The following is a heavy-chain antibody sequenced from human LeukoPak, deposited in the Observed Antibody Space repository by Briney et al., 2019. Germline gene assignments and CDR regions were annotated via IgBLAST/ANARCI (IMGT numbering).Heavy chain of an antibody. Sequence: SETLSLTCTVSGGSISSSSYYWGWIRQPPGKGLEWIGSIYYSGSTYYNPSLKSRVTISVDTSKNQFSLKLSSVAAADTAVYYCARDLATLYYDFWSGPNVWGQGTLVTVSS. CDR3: ARDLATLYYDFWSGPNV. CDR1: GGSISSSSYY. CDR2: IYYSGST. D-gene: IGHD3-3*01. V-gene: IGHV4-39*02. J-gene: IGHJ4*02.